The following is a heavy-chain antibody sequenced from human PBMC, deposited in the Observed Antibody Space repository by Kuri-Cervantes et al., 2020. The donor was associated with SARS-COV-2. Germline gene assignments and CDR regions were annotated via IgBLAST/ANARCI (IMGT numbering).Heavy chain of an antibody. CDR2: IRSKVNSYAT. CDR3: TTLIDY. V-gene: IGHV3-73*01. J-gene: IGHJ4*02. Sequence: GESLKISCAASGFTFSGSAMHWVRQASGKGLEWVGRIRSKVNSYATAYAASVKGRFTISRDDSKNTAYLQMNSLKTEDTAVYYCTTLIDYRGQGALVTVSS. CDR1: GFTFSGSA.